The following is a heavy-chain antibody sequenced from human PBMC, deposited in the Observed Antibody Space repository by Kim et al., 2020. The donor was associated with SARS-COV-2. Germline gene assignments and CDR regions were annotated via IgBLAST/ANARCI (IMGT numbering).Heavy chain of an antibody. D-gene: IGHD6-19*01. J-gene: IGHJ6*02. V-gene: IGHV3-33*01. CDR1: GFTFSSYG. CDR3: ARDPRYGIAVAGTPYYYYYGMDV. CDR2: IWYDGSNK. Sequence: GGSLRLSCAASGFTFSSYGMHWVRQAPGKGLEWVAVIWYDGSNKYYADSVKGRFTISRDNSKNTLYLQMNSLRAEDTAVYYCARDPRYGIAVAGTPYYYYYGMDVWGQGTTVTVSS.